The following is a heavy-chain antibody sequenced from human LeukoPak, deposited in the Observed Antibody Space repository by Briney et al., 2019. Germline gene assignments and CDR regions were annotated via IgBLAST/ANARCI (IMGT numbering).Heavy chain of an antibody. CDR2: IDQGGRET. V-gene: IGHV3-7*01. J-gene: IGHJ4*02. CDR1: EFTFSSYW. Sequence: GGSLRLSCVDSEFTFSSYWMTWVRQAPGKGLEWVANIDQGGRETYYVDSVKGRFTISRDNAKNSLYLQMNSLRVEDTAVYYCARGATRGIQKRPIHNDCWGQGTLVSVSS. D-gene: IGHD6-25*01. CDR3: ARGATRGIQKRPIHNDC.